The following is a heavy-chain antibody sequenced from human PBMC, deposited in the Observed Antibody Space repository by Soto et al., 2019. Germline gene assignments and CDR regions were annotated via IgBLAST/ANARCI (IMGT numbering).Heavy chain of an antibody. D-gene: IGHD3-16*01. Sequence: EVQLVESGGGLVQPGGSLRLSCAASGFTVSSNYMSWVRQAPGKGLEWVSVIYSGGSAYYADSVKGRFTISRDNSKNTLYLQMNSLRAEDTAVYYCARHPPPPRGGYFDYWGQGTLVTVSS. CDR1: GFTVSSNY. V-gene: IGHV3-66*04. J-gene: IGHJ4*02. CDR2: IYSGGSA. CDR3: ARHPPPPRGGYFDY.